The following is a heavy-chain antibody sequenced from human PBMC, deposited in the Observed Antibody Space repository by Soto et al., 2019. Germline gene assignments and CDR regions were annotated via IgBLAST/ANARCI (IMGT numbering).Heavy chain of an antibody. D-gene: IGHD1-1*01. CDR3: AREQVRTIDY. V-gene: IGHV4-38-2*02. CDR2: IYHSGST. CDR1: GYSISSGYY. J-gene: IGHJ4*02. Sequence: SETLSLTCAVSGYSISSGYYWGWIRQPPGKGLEWIGSIYHSGSTYYNPSLKSRVTISVDTSKNQFSLKLSSVTAADTAVYYCAREQVRTIDYGGQGTLVTVSS.